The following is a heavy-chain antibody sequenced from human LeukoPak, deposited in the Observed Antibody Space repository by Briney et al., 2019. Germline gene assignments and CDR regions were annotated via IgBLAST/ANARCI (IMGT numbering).Heavy chain of an antibody. CDR3: ARVGIAVAGTVYYYYYMDV. J-gene: IGHJ6*03. CDR1: GYTFTSYA. Sequence: ASVKVSCKASGYTFTSYAMNWVRQAPGQGLEWMGGIIPIFGTANYAQKFQGRVTITADKSTSTAYMELSSLRSEDTAVYYCARVGIAVAGTVYYYYYMDVGGKGTTVTVSS. V-gene: IGHV1-69*06. CDR2: IIPIFGTA. D-gene: IGHD6-19*01.